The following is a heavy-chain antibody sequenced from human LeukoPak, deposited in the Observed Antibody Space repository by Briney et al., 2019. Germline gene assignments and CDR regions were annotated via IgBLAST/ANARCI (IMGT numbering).Heavy chain of an antibody. CDR1: GGTFSSYA. V-gene: IGHV1-69*04. Sequence: SVKVSCKASGGTFSSYAISWVRQAPGQGLEWMGRIIPILGIANYAQKFQGRVTITADKSTSTAYMELSSLRSDDTAVYYCARATIQYYYDSSGYRSSNDYWGQGTLVTVSS. CDR3: ARATIQYYYDSSGYRSSNDY. D-gene: IGHD3-22*01. J-gene: IGHJ4*02. CDR2: IIPILGIA.